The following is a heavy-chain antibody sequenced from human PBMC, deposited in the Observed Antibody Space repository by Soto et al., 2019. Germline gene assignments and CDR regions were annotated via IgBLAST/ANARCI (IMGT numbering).Heavy chain of an antibody. CDR2: ISYDGSNK. CDR3: AKSIGRPYYYDSSGYWVLDY. Sequence: HPGGSLRLSCAASGFTFSSYGMHWVRQAPGKGLEWVAVISYDGSNKYYADSVKGRFTISRDNSKNTLYLQMNSLRAEDTAVYYCAKSIGRPYYYDSSGYWVLDYWGQGTLVTVSS. D-gene: IGHD3-22*01. V-gene: IGHV3-30*18. CDR1: GFTFSSYG. J-gene: IGHJ4*02.